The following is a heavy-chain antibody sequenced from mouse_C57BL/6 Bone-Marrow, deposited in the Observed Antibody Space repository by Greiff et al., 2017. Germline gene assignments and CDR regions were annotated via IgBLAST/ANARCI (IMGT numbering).Heavy chain of an antibody. CDR1: GYIFTEYT. Sequence: LQESGAELVKPGASVKLSCKASGYIFTEYTIHWVKQRSGQGLEWIGWFYPGSGSIKYNERFKDKATLTADKSSNTVYMELSRLTSEDSAVYFCARHERYYDYEGYFDYWGQGTTLTVS. J-gene: IGHJ2*01. CDR3: ARHERYYDYEGYFDY. D-gene: IGHD2-4*01. CDR2: FYPGSGSI. V-gene: IGHV1-62-2*01.